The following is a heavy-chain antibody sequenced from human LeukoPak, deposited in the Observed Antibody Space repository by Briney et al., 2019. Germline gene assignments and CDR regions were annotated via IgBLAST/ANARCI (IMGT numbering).Heavy chain of an antibody. CDR1: GFTFSSYG. CDR2: ISYDGSNK. D-gene: IGHD6-19*01. CDR3: ARGTVAATFDY. V-gene: IGHV3-30*03. Sequence: GGSLRLSCAASGFTFSSYGMHWVRQAPGKGLEWVAVISYDGSNKYYADSVKGRFTISRDNSKNTLYLQMNSLRAEDTAVYYCARGTVAATFDYWGQGTLVTVSS. J-gene: IGHJ4*02.